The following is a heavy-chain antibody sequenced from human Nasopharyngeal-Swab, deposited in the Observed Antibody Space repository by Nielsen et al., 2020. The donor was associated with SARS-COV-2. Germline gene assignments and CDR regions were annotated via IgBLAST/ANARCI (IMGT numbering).Heavy chain of an antibody. J-gene: IGHJ6*03. CDR2: INHSGST. CDR1: GGSFSGYY. Sequence: SETLSLTCAVYGGSFSGYYWSWIRQPPGKGLEWIGEINHSGSTNYNPSLKSRVTISVGTSKNQFSLKLSSVTAADTAVYYCARGASIAVAGILLPDYYYYMDVWGKGTTVTVSS. D-gene: IGHD6-19*01. V-gene: IGHV4-34*01. CDR3: ARGASIAVAGILLPDYYYYMDV.